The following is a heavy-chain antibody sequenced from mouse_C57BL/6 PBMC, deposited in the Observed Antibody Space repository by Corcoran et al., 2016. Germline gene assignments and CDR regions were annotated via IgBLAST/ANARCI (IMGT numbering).Heavy chain of an antibody. J-gene: IGHJ2*01. Sequence: VQLQESGPGLVKPSQSLSLTCSVTGYSITSGYYWNWIRQFPGNKLEWMGYISYDGSNNYNPSLKNRISITRDTSKNQFFLKLNSVTTEDTATYYCARDQGTTVAFDYWGQGTTLPVSS. CDR3: ARDQGTTVAFDY. CDR2: ISYDGSN. V-gene: IGHV3-6*01. CDR1: GYSITSGYY. D-gene: IGHD1-1*01.